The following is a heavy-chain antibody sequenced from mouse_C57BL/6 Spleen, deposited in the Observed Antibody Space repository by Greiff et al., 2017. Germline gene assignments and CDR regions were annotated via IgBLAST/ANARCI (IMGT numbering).Heavy chain of an antibody. D-gene: IGHD1-1*01. Sequence: EVKLMESGAELVRPGASVKLSCTASGFNIKDDYMHWVKQGPEQGLEWIGWIDPENGDTEYASKFQGKATITADTSSNTAYLQLSSLTSEDTAVYYCTTWITTVPNFDYWGQGTTLTVSS. J-gene: IGHJ2*01. CDR3: TTWITTVPNFDY. V-gene: IGHV14-4*01. CDR2: IDPENGDT. CDR1: GFNIKDDY.